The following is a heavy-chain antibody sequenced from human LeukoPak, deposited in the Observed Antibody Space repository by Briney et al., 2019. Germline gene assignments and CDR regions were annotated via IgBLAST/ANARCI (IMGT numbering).Heavy chain of an antibody. CDR2: INPAGGGI. CDR3: ARDPEYGAIDI. J-gene: IGHJ3*02. Sequence: GGSLRLSCAASGFSFTTSWMSWVRQAPGKGLEWVADINPAGGGIVYVDSVKGRFIISRDNAKRSVYLEMSGLRVEDSALYYCARDPEYGAIDIWGQGTMVTVSS. CDR1: GFSFTTSW. D-gene: IGHD4/OR15-4a*01. V-gene: IGHV3-7*01.